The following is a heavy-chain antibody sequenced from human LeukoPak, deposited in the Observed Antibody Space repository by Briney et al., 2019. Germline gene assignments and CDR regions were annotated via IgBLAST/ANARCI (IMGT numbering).Heavy chain of an antibody. CDR1: GYSLGSGYY. D-gene: IGHD3-10*01. CDR3: ASGYGSGSYYDEYWFDP. Sequence: SETLSLTCAVSGYSLGSGYYWGWIRQPTGKGLEWIGSIYNSGSTYYKPSLKIRLTISVATSKNQFSLKLSSVTAADTAVYYCASGYGSGSYYDEYWFDPWGQGTLVTVSS. CDR2: IYNSGST. J-gene: IGHJ5*02. V-gene: IGHV4-38-2*01.